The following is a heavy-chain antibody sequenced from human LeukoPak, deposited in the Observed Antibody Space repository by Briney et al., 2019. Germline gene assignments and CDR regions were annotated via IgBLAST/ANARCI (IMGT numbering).Heavy chain of an antibody. Sequence: SETLSLTCTVSGASIISSDYYWGWIRQPPGQGLEWIGNVYHSGTTYYNPSLKSRVTISVDTANNQFSLILNSVTAADTAVYYCATVVVNWNYLSFWGRGVLVTVSS. CDR3: ATVVVNWNYLSF. V-gene: IGHV4-39*07. CDR2: VYHSGTT. CDR1: GASIISSDYY. J-gene: IGHJ4*02. D-gene: IGHD1-7*01.